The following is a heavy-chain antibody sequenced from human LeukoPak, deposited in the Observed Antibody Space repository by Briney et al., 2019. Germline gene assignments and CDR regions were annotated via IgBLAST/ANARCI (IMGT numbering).Heavy chain of an antibody. D-gene: IGHD3-10*01. J-gene: IGHJ4*02. CDR2: IKQDGSER. CDR3: ARAGSHWHYVY. V-gene: IGHV3-7*01. CDR1: GFTFSGFW. Sequence: GGCLRLSCVASGFTFSGFWMSWVRQSPTKGREWVANIKQDGSERYYVDSGKGRFTISRDNAKNSLSLQMNNLRVEDTAVYYCARAGSHWHYVYWGQGTVVTVSS.